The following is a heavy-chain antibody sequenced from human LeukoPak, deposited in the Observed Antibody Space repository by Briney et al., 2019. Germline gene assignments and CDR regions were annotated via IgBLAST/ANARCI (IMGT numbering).Heavy chain of an antibody. D-gene: IGHD6-19*01. CDR1: GFTFSSYS. CDR2: ISSSSSSI. V-gene: IGHV3-48*01. Sequence: GGSLRLSCAASGFTFSSYSMNWARQAPGKGLEWVSYISSSSSSIYYADSVKGRFTISRDNAKNSLYLQMNSLRAEDTAVYYCARDPIPYSSGWHYFDYWGQGILVTVSS. CDR3: ARDPIPYSSGWHYFDY. J-gene: IGHJ4*02.